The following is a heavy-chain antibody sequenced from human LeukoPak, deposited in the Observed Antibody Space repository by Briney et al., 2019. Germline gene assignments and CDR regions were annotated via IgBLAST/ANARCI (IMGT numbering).Heavy chain of an antibody. D-gene: IGHD2/OR15-2a*01. J-gene: IGHJ4*02. Sequence: ASVKVSCKASGYTFTSYAMHWVRQAPGQRLEWMGWINAGNGNTKYSQKFQGRVTITRDTSASTAYMELSSLRSEDTAVYYCARRISRLYYFDYWGQGTLVTVSS. CDR1: GYTFTSYA. V-gene: IGHV1-3*01. CDR2: INAGNGNT. CDR3: ARRISRLYYFDY.